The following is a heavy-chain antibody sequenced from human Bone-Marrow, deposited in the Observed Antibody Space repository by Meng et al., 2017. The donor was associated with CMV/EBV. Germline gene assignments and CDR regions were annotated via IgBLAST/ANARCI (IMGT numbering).Heavy chain of an antibody. V-gene: IGHV3-21*01. CDR1: GFTFSSYS. CDR2: ISSSSSYI. Sequence: GALRLSCAASGFTFSSYSMNWVRQAPGKGLEWVSSISSSSSYIYYADSVKGRFTISRDNAKNSLYLQMNSLRAEDTAVYYCARGLRFLEWTVYYYYGMDVWGQGTTVTVSS. J-gene: IGHJ6*02. CDR3: ARGLRFLEWTVYYYYGMDV. D-gene: IGHD3-3*01.